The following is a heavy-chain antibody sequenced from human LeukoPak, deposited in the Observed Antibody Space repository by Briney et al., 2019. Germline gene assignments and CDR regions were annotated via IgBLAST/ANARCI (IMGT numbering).Heavy chain of an antibody. V-gene: IGHV3-53*01. CDR3: IVFGDSNH. CDR1: GLTGSHNY. J-gene: IGHJ5*02. Sequence: GGSLRLSCAASGLTGSHNYVSWVRQAPGKGLEWVSAIHTSGDTCYADSVKGRFTISRDTSKNTLYLQINSLRVEDTAVYYCIVFGDSNHWGQGTLVTVPS. D-gene: IGHD4-17*01. CDR2: IHTSGDT.